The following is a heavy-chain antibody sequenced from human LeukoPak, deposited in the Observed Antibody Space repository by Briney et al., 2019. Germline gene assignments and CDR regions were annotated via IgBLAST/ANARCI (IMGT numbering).Heavy chain of an antibody. CDR1: GGSISSDYYY. D-gene: IGHD3-3*01. CDR3: ISFPQSDYFDH. CDR2: IHHSGNT. J-gene: IGHJ4*02. V-gene: IGHV4-30-4*08. Sequence: SETLSLTCAVSGGSISSDYYYWSWIRRPPGKGLEWIGYIHHSGNTYYNPSLKSRLIISVDTSRNQFSLKLTSVTAADTAVYHCISFPQSDYFDHWGQGVLVTVSS.